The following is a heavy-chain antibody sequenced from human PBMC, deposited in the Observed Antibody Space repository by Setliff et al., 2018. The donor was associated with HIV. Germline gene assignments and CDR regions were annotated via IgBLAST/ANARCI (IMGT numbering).Heavy chain of an antibody. J-gene: IGHJ6*02. CDR1: GFTFSSYS. CDR2: ISSSSSYI. CDR3: ARDLTMTYYYYGMDV. Sequence: GGSLRLSCAASGFTFSSYSMNWVRHAPGKGLEWVSSISSSSSYIYYADSVKGLFTISRYNAKNSLYLQMNSPRDEDTAVYYCARDLTMTYYYYGMDVWGQGTTVTVSS. V-gene: IGHV3-21*01. D-gene: IGHD3-22*01.